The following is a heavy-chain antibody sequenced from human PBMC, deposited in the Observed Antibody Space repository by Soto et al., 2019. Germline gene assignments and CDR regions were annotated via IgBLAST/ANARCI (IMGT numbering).Heavy chain of an antibody. CDR3: ARDMTTVVIGYFDY. D-gene: IGHD4-17*01. CDR2: ISYDGSNK. J-gene: IGHJ4*02. CDR1: GFTFSSYA. V-gene: IGHV3-30-3*01. Sequence: GGSLRLSCAASGFTFSSYAMHWVRQAPGKGLEWVAVISYDGSNKYYADSVKGRFTISRDNSKNTLYLQMNSLRAEDTAVYYCARDMTTVVIGYFDYWGQGTLVTVSS.